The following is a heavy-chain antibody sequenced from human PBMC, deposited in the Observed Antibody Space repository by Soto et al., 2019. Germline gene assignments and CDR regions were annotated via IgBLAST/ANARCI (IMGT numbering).Heavy chain of an antibody. J-gene: IGHJ5*02. CDR2: IYSSGNT. Sequence: PSETLSLTCTISGGSPSYYYWSWVRQPPGKGLEWIGRIYSSGNTKYNPSLQSRVTMSLDTSNNQFSLRLTSVTAADTAVYYCARGQRFSDWFDPWGQGTLVTVSS. CDR3: ARGQRFSDWFDP. V-gene: IGHV4-4*07. CDR1: GGSPSYYY. D-gene: IGHD3-3*01.